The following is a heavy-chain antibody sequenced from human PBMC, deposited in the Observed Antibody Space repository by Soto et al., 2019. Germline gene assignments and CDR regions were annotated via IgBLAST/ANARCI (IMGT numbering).Heavy chain of an antibody. D-gene: IGHD5-12*01. CDR2: INAGNGNT. V-gene: IGHV1-3*01. CDR3: AIGKGMATTRDAGHGNTPPRAAPDY. J-gene: IGHJ4*02. CDR1: GYTFTSYA. Sequence: ASVKVSCKASGYTFTSYAMHWVRQAPGQRLEWMGWINAGNGNTKYSQKFQGRVTITRDTSASTAYMELSSLRSEDTAVYYCAIGKGMATTRDAGHGNTPPRAAPDYWGQGTLVTVSS.